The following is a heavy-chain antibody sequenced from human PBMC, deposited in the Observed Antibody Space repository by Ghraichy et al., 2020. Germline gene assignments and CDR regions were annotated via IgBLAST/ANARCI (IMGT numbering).Heavy chain of an antibody. Sequence: GGSLRLSCAASGFTLSGYWMFWVRQAPGKGLVWVSSINSDGSITTYADSVKGRFTISRDNAKNTLYVQMDSLRGDDTAMYYCARGGSQHAVDVWGQGTTVTVSS. CDR1: GFTLSGYW. CDR2: INSDGSIT. J-gene: IGHJ6*02. V-gene: IGHV3-74*01. CDR3: ARGGSQHAVDV. D-gene: IGHD2-2*01.